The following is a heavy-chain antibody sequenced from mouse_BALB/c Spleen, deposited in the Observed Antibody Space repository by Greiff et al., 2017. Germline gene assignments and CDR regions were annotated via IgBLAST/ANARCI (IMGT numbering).Heavy chain of an antibody. CDR3: ARVGDWAY. J-gene: IGHJ3*01. CDR2: IYPGDGDT. V-gene: IGHV1-87*01. D-gene: IGHD3-1*01. Sequence: VQLQQSGAELARPGASVKLSCKASGYTFTSYWMQWVKQRPGQGLEWIGAIYPGDGDTRYTQKFKGKATLTADKSSSTAYMQLSSLASEDSAVYYCARVGDWAYWGQGTLVTVSA. CDR1: GYTFTSYW.